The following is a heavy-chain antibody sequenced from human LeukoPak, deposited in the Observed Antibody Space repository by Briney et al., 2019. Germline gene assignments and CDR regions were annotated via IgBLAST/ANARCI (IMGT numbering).Heavy chain of an antibody. J-gene: IGHJ4*02. Sequence: ASVTVSCKVSGYTLTELSMHWVRQAPGKGVEWMGGFDPEDGETIYAQKFQGRVTMTEHTSTDTAYMELSSLRSEDTAVYYCATDSVGATGALDYWGQGTLVTVSS. CDR2: FDPEDGET. V-gene: IGHV1-24*01. CDR3: ATDSVGATGALDY. CDR1: GYTLTELS. D-gene: IGHD1-26*01.